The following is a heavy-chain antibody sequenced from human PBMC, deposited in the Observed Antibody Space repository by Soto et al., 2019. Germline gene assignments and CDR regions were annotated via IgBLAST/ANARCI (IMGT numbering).Heavy chain of an antibody. CDR3: ATIQQTSYGMDV. J-gene: IGHJ6*02. CDR1: GGTFSSYA. Sequence: VASVKVSCKASGGTFSSYAISWVRQAPGQGLEWMGGIIPIFGTANYAQKFQGRVTITADKSTSTAYMELSSLRSEDTAVYYCATIQQTSYGMDVWGQGTTVNVSS. V-gene: IGHV1-69*06. CDR2: IIPIFGTA. D-gene: IGHD2-2*01.